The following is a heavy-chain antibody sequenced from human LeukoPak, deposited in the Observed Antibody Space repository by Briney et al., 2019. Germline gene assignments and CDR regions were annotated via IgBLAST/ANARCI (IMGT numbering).Heavy chain of an antibody. J-gene: IGHJ5*02. D-gene: IGHD2-2*01. CDR3: ARVNQLLTNWFDP. CDR2: IYHSGST. CDR1: GYSISSGYY. V-gene: IGHV4-38-2*02. Sequence: SETLSLTCTVSGYSISSGYYWGWIRQPPGKGLEWIGRIYHSGSTYYNPSLKSRVTISVDTSKNQFSLKLSSVTAADTAVYYCARVNQLLTNWFDPWGQGTLVTVSS.